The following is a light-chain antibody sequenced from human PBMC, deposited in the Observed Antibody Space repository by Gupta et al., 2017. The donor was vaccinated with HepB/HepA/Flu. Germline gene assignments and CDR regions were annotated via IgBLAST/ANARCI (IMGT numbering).Light chain of an antibody. CDR1: NSDVGSYNL. V-gene: IGLV2-23*02. CDR3: CSYAGSSILI. Sequence: QSALTQHASVSGSPGQSITISCFGTNSDVGSYNLVSWYQQHPGKAPKFRMYEVSKRPSGVSNRFSGSKSGNTDSLTISGLQAEDEADYYCCSYAGSSILIFGGGTKVTV. CDR2: EVS. J-gene: IGLJ2*01.